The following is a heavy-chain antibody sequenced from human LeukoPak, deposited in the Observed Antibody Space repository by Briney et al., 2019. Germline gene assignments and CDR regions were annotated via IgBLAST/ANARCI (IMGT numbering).Heavy chain of an antibody. CDR1: GFTFSSYG. J-gene: IGHJ4*02. CDR3: ARDCTNGVCYGTDFDY. Sequence: GGSLRLSCAASGFTFSSYGMHWFRQAPGKGLEWVAVIWYDGSNKYYADSVKGRFTISRDNSKNTLYLQMNSLRAEDTAVYYCARDCTNGVCYGTDFDYWGQGTLVTVSS. D-gene: IGHD2-8*01. V-gene: IGHV3-33*01. CDR2: IWYDGSNK.